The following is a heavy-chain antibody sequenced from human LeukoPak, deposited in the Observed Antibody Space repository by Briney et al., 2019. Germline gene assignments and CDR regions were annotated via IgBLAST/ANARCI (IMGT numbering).Heavy chain of an antibody. D-gene: IGHD3-10*01. CDR2: INWNGGST. J-gene: IGHJ6*03. CDR3: ARTPTATMVRGVISSGHTYYYYTDV. Sequence: GGSLRLSCAASGFTFDDYGMSWVRQAPGKGLEWVSGINWNGGSTGYADSVKGRFTISRDNAKNSLYLQMNSLRAEDTALYYCARTPTATMVRGVISSGHTYYYYTDVWGKGTTVTVSS. V-gene: IGHV3-20*04. CDR1: GFTFDDYG.